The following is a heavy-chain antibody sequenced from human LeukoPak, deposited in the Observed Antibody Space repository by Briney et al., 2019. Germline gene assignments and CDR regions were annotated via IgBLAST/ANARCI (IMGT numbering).Heavy chain of an antibody. D-gene: IGHD2-21*01. CDR2: ISSSGSTI. CDR1: GFTFSDYY. Sequence: GGSLRLSCAASGFTFSDYYMSWIRQAPGKGLEWVSYISSSGSTIYYADSVKGRFTISRDNAKNSLYLQMNSLRAEDTAVYYCASNAYCGGDCYGGDAFDIWGQGTMVTVSS. V-gene: IGHV3-11*04. CDR3: ASNAYCGGDCYGGDAFDI. J-gene: IGHJ3*02.